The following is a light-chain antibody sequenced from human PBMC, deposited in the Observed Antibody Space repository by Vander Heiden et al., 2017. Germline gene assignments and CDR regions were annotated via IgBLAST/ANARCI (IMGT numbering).Light chain of an antibody. CDR1: SSDVGGYNY. CDR2: EVS. J-gene: IGLJ3*02. V-gene: IGLV2-8*01. CDR3: SSYAGSNNSWV. Sequence: QSALTQPPSASGSPGHSVTISCTGTSSDVGGYNYVSWYQQHPGKAPKLMIYEVSKRPSGVPDRFSGSKSGNTASLTVSGLQAEDEADYYCSSYAGSNNSWVFGGGTKLTVL.